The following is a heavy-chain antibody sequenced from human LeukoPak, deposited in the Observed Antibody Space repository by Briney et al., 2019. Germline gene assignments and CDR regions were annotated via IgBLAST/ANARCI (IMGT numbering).Heavy chain of an antibody. J-gene: IGHJ1*01. CDR2: MKGDGGT. V-gene: IGHV3-74*01. Sequence: PGGPLRLSCAASGFIFSTYWMHCLRHAPGKGLVWVTRMKGDGGTNYADSVKGRFTISRDNAKKTVSLQMNSLRPEDTGVYYCARAPSEIGGYYPEYFRHWGQGTLVTVAS. D-gene: IGHD3-22*01. CDR1: GFIFSTYW. CDR3: ARAPSEIGGYYPEYFRH.